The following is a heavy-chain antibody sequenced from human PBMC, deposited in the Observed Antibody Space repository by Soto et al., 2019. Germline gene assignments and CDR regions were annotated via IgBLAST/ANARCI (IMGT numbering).Heavy chain of an antibody. V-gene: IGHV1-18*01. CDR3: ARDPPSSSSWYETYQPPNAPTWFDP. J-gene: IGHJ5*02. Sequence: ASVKVSCKASGYTFTSYGISWVRQAPGQGLEWTGWISAYNGNTNYAQKLQGRVTMTTDTSTSTAYMELRSLRSDDTAVYYCARDPPSSSSWYETYQPPNAPTWFDPWGQGTLVTVSS. CDR1: GYTFTSYG. D-gene: IGHD6-13*01. CDR2: ISAYNGNT.